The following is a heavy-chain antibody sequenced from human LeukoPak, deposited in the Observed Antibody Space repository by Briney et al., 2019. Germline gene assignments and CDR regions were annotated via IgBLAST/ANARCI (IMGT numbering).Heavy chain of an antibody. CDR2: IYYSGST. D-gene: IGHD7-27*01. CDR3: ARSLTGSFDC. Sequence: SETLSLTCTVSGGSISSYYWSWIRQPPGKGLEWIGYIYYSGSTNYNPSLKSRVTLSVDTSKNQFSLKLSSVTAADTAVYYCARSLTGSFDCWGQGTLVTVSS. CDR1: GGSISSYY. V-gene: IGHV4-59*01. J-gene: IGHJ4*02.